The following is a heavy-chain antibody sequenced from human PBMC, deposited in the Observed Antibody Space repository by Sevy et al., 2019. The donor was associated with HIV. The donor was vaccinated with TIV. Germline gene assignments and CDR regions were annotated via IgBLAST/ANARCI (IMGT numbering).Heavy chain of an antibody. J-gene: IGHJ5*01. CDR2: IRPTGET. D-gene: IGHD3-3*01. Sequence: GGSLRLSCAASGFTFNDYALSWVRQAPGMGLEWVSSIRPTGETYYSDSVKGRFAVSRDNSKTTVFLQMSGLRAEDTAVYYCAQDGSRIWSRHNWFDSWGHGTLVTVSS. V-gene: IGHV3-23*01. CDR1: GFTFNDYA. CDR3: AQDGSRIWSRHNWFDS.